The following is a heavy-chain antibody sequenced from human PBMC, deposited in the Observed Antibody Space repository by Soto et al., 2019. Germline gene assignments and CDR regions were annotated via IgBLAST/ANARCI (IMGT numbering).Heavy chain of an antibody. V-gene: IGHV1-3*01. Sequence: ASVKVSCKASGYTFTSYAMHWVRQAPGQRLEWMGWINAGNGNTKYSQEFQGRVTITRDTSASTAYMELSSLRSEDTAVYYCARAFSAVYDSSGETPSDYWGQGTLVTVSS. CDR1: GYTFTSYA. D-gene: IGHD3-22*01. CDR3: ARAFSAVYDSSGETPSDY. J-gene: IGHJ4*02. CDR2: INAGNGNT.